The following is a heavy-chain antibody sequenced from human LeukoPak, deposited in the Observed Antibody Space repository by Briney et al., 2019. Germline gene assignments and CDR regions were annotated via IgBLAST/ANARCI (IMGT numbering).Heavy chain of an antibody. D-gene: IGHD3-22*01. CDR1: GGSISSSSYY. CDR2: IYYSGST. V-gene: IGHV4-39*07. J-gene: IGHJ4*02. Sequence: SETLTLTCTVSGGSISSSSYYWGWIRQPPGKGLEWIGSIYYSGSTYYNPSLKSRVTISVDTSKNQFSLKLSSVTAADTAVYYCATLGHYDSIDFDYWGQGTLVTVSS. CDR3: ATLGHYDSIDFDY.